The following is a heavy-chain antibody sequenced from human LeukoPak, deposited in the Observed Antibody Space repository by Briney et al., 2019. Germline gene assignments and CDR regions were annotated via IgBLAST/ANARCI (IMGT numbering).Heavy chain of an antibody. CDR2: ITSSGSYI. V-gene: IGHV3-21*01. J-gene: IGHJ5*02. CDR3: ARDDGVADGNWFDP. CDR1: AFSFSNYN. D-gene: IGHD6-19*01. Sequence: PGGSLRLSCAASAFSFSNYNMNWVRQAPGKGLEWVSSITSSGSYIYYADSVKGRFTISRDNAKNSLYLQLNSLRAEDMAVYYCARDDGVADGNWFDPWGQGTLVTVSS.